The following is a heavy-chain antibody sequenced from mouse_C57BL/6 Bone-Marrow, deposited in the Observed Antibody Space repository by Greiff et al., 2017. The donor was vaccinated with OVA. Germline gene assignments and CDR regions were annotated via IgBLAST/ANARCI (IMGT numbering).Heavy chain of an antibody. V-gene: IGHV5-6*01. J-gene: IGHJ4*01. CDR1: GFTFSSYG. D-gene: IGHD2-1*01. CDR3: ARHYYGNYFYYAMDY. CDR2: ISSGGSYT. Sequence: EVNVVESGGDLVKPGGSLKLSCAASGFTFSSYGMSWVRQTPDKRLEWVATISSGGSYTYYPDSVKGRFTISRDNAKNTLYLQMSSLKSEDTAMYYCARHYYGNYFYYAMDYWGQGTSVTVSS.